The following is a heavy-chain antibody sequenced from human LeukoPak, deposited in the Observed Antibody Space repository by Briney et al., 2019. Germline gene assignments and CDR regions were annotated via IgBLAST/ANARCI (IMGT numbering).Heavy chain of an antibody. J-gene: IGHJ4*02. D-gene: IGHD3-3*01. V-gene: IGHV3-30*01. Sequence: GGSLRLSCAASGFTFSTYAMHWVRQAPGKGIEWVAVISYDGTNEYYADSVKGRFTISRDNSKNTPYLQMNSLRAEDTAVYYCARDTGVDFWSEWYFHCWGQGTLVTVSS. CDR1: GFTFSTYA. CDR3: ARDTGVDFWSEWYFHC. CDR2: ISYDGTNE.